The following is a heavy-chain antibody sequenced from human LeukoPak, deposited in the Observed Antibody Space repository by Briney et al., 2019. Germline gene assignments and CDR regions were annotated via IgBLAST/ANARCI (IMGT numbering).Heavy chain of an antibody. Sequence: SETLSLTCTVSGGSISSSSYYWGWIRQPPGKGLEWIGSIYYSGSTSYNPSLKSRVTISVDTSKNQFSLKLTSVTAADTAVYHCGRETIAATGTAVFFDYWGQGTLVTVSS. CDR1: GGSISSSSYY. CDR3: GRETIAATGTAVFFDY. CDR2: IYYSGST. J-gene: IGHJ4*02. V-gene: IGHV4-39*07. D-gene: IGHD6-13*01.